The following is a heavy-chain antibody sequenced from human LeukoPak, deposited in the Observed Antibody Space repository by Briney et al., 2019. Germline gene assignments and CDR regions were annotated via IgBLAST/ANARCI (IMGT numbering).Heavy chain of an antibody. CDR3: AKEEGTYYWLY. CDR2: ISYDGSNK. CDR1: GFTFRNYG. J-gene: IGHJ4*02. Sequence: GGSLRLSCVASGFTFRNYGMHWVRQAPGKGLEWVAVISYDGSNKYYADSVKGRFTISRDNSKNTLYLLMNSLRAEDTAFYYCAKEEGTYYWLYWGQGTLVTVSS. V-gene: IGHV3-30*18. D-gene: IGHD1-26*01.